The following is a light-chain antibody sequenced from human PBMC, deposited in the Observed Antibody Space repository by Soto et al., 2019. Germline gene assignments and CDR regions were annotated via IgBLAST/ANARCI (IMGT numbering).Light chain of an antibody. CDR3: QESYSTPWA. CDR1: KSISSY. V-gene: IGKV1-39*01. Sequence: DIQVTQSPSSLSASVGDRVTITCRASKSISSYLNWYQQKPGKAPKLLIYAASSLQSGVPSRFSGSGSGTDFSLTISSLQPEDFASYYCQESYSTPWAFGQGTKVEI. CDR2: AAS. J-gene: IGKJ1*01.